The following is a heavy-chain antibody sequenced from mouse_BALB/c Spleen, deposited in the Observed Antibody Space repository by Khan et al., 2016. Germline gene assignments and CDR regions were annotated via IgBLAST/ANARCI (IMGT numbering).Heavy chain of an antibody. V-gene: IGHV7-3*02. CDR3: ARDMEGYDDAMDY. Sequence: EVELVESGGGLVQPGGSLRLSCATSEFTFTDYYMSWVRQPPGKALEWLGFIRNKVNGYTTECSASVKGRFTISRDNSHSILYLQMNTLRAEDSATYYCARDMEGYDDAMDYWGQGTSVTVSS. CDR1: EFTFTDYY. CDR2: IRNKVNGYTT. D-gene: IGHD2-2*01. J-gene: IGHJ4*01.